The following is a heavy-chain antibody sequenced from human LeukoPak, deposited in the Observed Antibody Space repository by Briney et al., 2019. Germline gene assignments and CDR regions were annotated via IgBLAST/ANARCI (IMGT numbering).Heavy chain of an antibody. CDR1: GGSISSSNW. D-gene: IGHD6-19*01. V-gene: IGHV4-4*02. Sequence: KTSGTLSLTCAVSGGSISSSNWWSWVRQPPGKGLEWIGEIYHSGSTYYNPSLKSRVTISVDTSKNQFSLKLSSVTAADTAVYYCARAIKGGWFDWYFDLWGRGTLVTVSS. J-gene: IGHJ2*01. CDR2: IYHSGST. CDR3: ARAIKGGWFDWYFDL.